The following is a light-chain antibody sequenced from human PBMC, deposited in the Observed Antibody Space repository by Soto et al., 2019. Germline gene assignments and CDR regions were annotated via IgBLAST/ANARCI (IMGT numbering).Light chain of an antibody. Sequence: DIQMTQSPSTLSASVGDRVTITCRASQSISSWLAWYQQKPGKAPKLLIYDASSLESGVPSRFSGSGSDTEFTLTINNLQPDDFATYHCQQYNSYSLTFGGGTKVDI. CDR3: QQYNSYSLT. V-gene: IGKV1-5*01. CDR1: QSISSW. J-gene: IGKJ4*01. CDR2: DAS.